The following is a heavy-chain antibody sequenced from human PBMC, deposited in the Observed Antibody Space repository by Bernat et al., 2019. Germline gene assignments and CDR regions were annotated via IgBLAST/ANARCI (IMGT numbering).Heavy chain of an antibody. V-gene: IGHV4-59*05. D-gene: IGHD3-16*02. CDR2: IYYSGST. CDR1: GFTVSSNY. CDR3: ARAYDYIWGSYRSYYFDY. Sequence: VQLVESGGGLIQPGGSLRLSCAASGFTVSSNYMSWVRQAPGKGLEWIGSIYYSGSTYYNPSLKSRVTISVDTSKNQFSLKLSSVTAADTAVYYCARAYDYIWGSYRSYYFDYWGQGTLVTVSS. J-gene: IGHJ4*02.